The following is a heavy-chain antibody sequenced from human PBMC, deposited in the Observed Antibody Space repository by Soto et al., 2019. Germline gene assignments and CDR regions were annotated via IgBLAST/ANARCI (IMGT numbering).Heavy chain of an antibody. V-gene: IGHV6-1*01. J-gene: IGHJ3*02. D-gene: IGHD3-10*01. CDR1: GDSVSSNSAA. Sequence: SQTLSLTCAISGDSVSSNSAAWNWIRQSPSRGLEWLGRTYYRSKWYNDYAVSVKSRITINPDTSKNQFSLQLNSVTPEDTAVYYCAREASWFGALLDAFDIWGQGTMVTVSS. CDR2: TYYRSKWYN. CDR3: AREASWFGALLDAFDI.